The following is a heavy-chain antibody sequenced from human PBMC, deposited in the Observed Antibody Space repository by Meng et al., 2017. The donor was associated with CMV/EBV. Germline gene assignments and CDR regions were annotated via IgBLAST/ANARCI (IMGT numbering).Heavy chain of an antibody. J-gene: IGHJ4*02. CDR2: IYPGDSDT. Sequence: KVSCKGSGYSFTNYWIAWVRQMPGKDLEWMGIIYPGDSDTRYSPSFQGQVTISADKSISTAYLQWSSLKASDTAFYYCARQDGVALYYFDHWGQGTLVTVSS. D-gene: IGHD3-10*01. CDR3: ARQDGVALYYFDH. CDR1: GYSFTNYW. V-gene: IGHV5-51*01.